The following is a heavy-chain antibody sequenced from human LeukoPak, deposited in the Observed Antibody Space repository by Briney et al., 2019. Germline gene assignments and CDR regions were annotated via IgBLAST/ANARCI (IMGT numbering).Heavy chain of an antibody. J-gene: IGHJ4*02. D-gene: IGHD6-13*01. CDR2: ISYDGSNK. CDR1: GFTFSSYG. Sequence: GGSLRLSCAASGFTFSSYGMHWVRQAPGKGLEWVAVISYDGSNKYYADSVKGRFTISRDNSKNALYLQMNSLRAEDTAVYYCAKDSSSWYVIEYYFDYWGQGTLVTVSS. V-gene: IGHV3-30*18. CDR3: AKDSSSWYVIEYYFDY.